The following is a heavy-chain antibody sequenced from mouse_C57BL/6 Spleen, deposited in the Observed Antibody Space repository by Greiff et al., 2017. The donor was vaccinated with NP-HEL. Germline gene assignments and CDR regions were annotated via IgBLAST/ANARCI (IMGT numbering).Heavy chain of an antibody. CDR2: ISSGSSTI. CDR3: ARRNDYDDAMDY. D-gene: IGHD2-4*01. CDR1: GFTFSDYG. Sequence: EVNVVESGGGLVKPGGSLKLSCAASGFTFSDYGMHWVRQAPEKGLEWVAYISSGSSTIYYADTVKGRFTISRDNAKNTLFLQMTSLRSEDTAMYYCARRNDYDDAMDYWGQGTSVTVYS. J-gene: IGHJ4*01. V-gene: IGHV5-17*01.